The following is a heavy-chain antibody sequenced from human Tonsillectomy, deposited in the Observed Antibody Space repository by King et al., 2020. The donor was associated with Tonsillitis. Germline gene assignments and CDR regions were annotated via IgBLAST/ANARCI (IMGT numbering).Heavy chain of an antibody. Sequence: VQLVESGGGVVQPGGSLRLSCAASGFTFTSYGMHWVRQAPGKGLEWVAFIRYDGNNKYYADSVKGRFTISRDNSKKTLYLQMNHLRAEDTAVYYCAHVSSGYYAFDIWGQGTMVTVSS. V-gene: IGHV3-30*02. CDR3: AHVSSGYYAFDI. CDR2: IRYDGNNK. J-gene: IGHJ3*02. CDR1: GFTFTSYG. D-gene: IGHD3-22*01.